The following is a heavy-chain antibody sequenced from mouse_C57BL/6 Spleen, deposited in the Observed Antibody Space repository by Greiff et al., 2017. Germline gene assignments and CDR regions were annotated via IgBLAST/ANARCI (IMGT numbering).Heavy chain of an antibody. CDR2: ILPGSGST. J-gene: IGHJ3*01. D-gene: IGHD1-1*01. CDR1: GYTFTGYW. Sequence: VQLQQSGAELMKPGASVKLSCKATGYTFTGYWIEWVKQRPGHGLEWIGGILPGSGSTNYNEKFKGKATFTADTSSNTAYMQLSSLTTEDSAIYYCASGTAVVAKGAWFAYWGQGTLVTVSA. V-gene: IGHV1-9*01. CDR3: ASGTAVVAKGAWFAY.